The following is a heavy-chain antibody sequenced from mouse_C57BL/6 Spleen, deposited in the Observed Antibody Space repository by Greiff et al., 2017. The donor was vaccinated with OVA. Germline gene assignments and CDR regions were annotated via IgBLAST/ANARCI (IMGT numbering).Heavy chain of an antibody. Sequence: EVNVVESGGGLVKPGGSLKLSCAASGFTFSDYGMHWVRQAPEKGLEWVAYISSGSSTIYYADTVKGRFTISRDNAKNTLFLQMTSLRSEDTAMYYCASLHYYGSSYGYFDVWGTGTTVTVSS. CDR2: ISSGSSTI. V-gene: IGHV5-17*01. D-gene: IGHD1-1*01. CDR3: ASLHYYGSSYGYFDV. CDR1: GFTFSDYG. J-gene: IGHJ1*03.